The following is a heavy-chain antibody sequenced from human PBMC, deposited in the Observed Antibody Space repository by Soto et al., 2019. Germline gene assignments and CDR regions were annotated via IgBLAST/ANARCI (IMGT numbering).Heavy chain of an antibody. CDR1: GFTFDDYT. CDR2: ISWDGGST. CDR3: AKESSVWSDFDY. J-gene: IGHJ4*02. Sequence: VQLVESGGVVVQPGGSLRLSCAASGFTFDDYTMHWVRQAPGKGLEWVSLISWDGGSTYYADSVKGRFTISRDNSKNSLYLQMNSLRTEDTALYYCAKESSVWSDFDYWGQGTLVTVSS. D-gene: IGHD3-22*01. V-gene: IGHV3-43*01.